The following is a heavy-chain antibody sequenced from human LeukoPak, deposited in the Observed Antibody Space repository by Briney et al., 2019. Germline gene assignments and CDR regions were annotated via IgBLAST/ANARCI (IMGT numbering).Heavy chain of an antibody. V-gene: IGHV3-48*03. CDR1: GFTFSSYE. Sequence: GGSLRLSCAASGFTFSSYEMNWVRQAPGKGLEWVSFISSSGGTIHYADSVKGRFTISRDNAKNSLYLEMNSLRAGDTAIYYCTTKLSGYYLVNYWGQGTLVTVSS. J-gene: IGHJ4*02. CDR2: ISSSGGTI. D-gene: IGHD3-22*01. CDR3: TTKLSGYYLVNY.